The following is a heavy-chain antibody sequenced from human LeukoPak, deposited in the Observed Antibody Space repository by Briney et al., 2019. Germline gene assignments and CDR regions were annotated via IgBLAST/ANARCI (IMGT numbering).Heavy chain of an antibody. D-gene: IGHD1-26*01. Sequence: GGSLRLSCAASGFTFDDYAMHWVRQAPGKGLEWVSLISGDGGSTYYADSVKGRFTISRDNSKNSLYLQMNSLRTEDTALYYCAKANPVGMGGSYHRGGYDYWGQGTLVTVSS. CDR3: AKANPVGMGGSYHRGGYDY. V-gene: IGHV3-43*02. J-gene: IGHJ4*02. CDR1: GFTFDDYA. CDR2: ISGDGGST.